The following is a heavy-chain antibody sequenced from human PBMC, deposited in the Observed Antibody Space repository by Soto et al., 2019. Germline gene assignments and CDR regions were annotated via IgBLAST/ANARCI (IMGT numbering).Heavy chain of an antibody. CDR3: ARAPETPPIVRVVVPYFFDS. J-gene: IGHJ4*02. V-gene: IGHV3-23*01. D-gene: IGHD3-16*02. CDR2: ISATGGST. Sequence: GGSLRLSCAASGFTFNNYAMNWVRQAPGKGLEWVATISATGGSTYYADSVKGRFTISRDNSKNTLYLQMNGLRVEDTAVYYCARAPETPPIVRVVVPYFFDSWGQGTLVTVSS. CDR1: GFTFNNYA.